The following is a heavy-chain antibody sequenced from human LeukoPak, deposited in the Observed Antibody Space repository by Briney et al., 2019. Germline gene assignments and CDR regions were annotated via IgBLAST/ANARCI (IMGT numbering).Heavy chain of an antibody. CDR1: GFTFSSYG. CDR3: AKTDGYNKRDYFDY. Sequence: PGGSLRLSCAASGFTFSSYGVSWGRRAPRKGLEWVSIIYSGGSTFYADSVKGRFTISRDNSKNTLYLQMNSLRAEDTAVYYCAKTDGYNKRDYFDYWGQGTLVTVSS. CDR2: IYSGGST. V-gene: IGHV3-23*03. J-gene: IGHJ4*02. D-gene: IGHD5-24*01.